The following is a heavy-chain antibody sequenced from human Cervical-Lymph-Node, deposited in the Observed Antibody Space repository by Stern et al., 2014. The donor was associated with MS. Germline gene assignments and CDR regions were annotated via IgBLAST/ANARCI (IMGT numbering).Heavy chain of an antibody. Sequence: EVQLVESGGGLVKPGGSLRLSCAVSGFTFNNYDMNWVRQAPGKGLEWVSSISSSSSDIDYADSVKGRFTISRDNAKNSLYLQMNSLRAEDTAIYYCARDRIAVDGNWFDTWGQGTLVSVSS. V-gene: IGHV3-21*04. D-gene: IGHD6-19*01. CDR1: GFTFNNYD. CDR3: ARDRIAVDGNWFDT. J-gene: IGHJ5*02. CDR2: ISSSSSDI.